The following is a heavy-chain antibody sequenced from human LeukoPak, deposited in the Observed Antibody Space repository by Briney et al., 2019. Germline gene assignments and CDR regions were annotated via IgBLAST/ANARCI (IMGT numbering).Heavy chain of an antibody. Sequence: SGPTLVNPTQTLTLTCTFSGFSLSTSGMCVSWIRQPPGKALEWLARIDWDDDKYYSTSLKTRLTISKDTSKNQVVLTMTNMDPVDTATYYYARSSYYYDSSGYPLDYWGQGTLVTVSS. CDR1: GFSLSTSGMC. CDR3: ARSSYYYDSSGYPLDY. J-gene: IGHJ4*02. D-gene: IGHD3-22*01. CDR2: IDWDDDK. V-gene: IGHV2-70*11.